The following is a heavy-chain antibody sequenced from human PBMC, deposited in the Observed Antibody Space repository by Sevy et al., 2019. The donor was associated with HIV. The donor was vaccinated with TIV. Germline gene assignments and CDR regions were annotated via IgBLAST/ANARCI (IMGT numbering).Heavy chain of an antibody. Sequence: KQSQTLSLTCAISGDSVSSNIAYWTWIRQSPSRGLEWLGRTSFRSKWYNDYAASVKSRITINPDTSKNQFSLHLKSVTPEDTAVYYCVRRIVAGGLAYWGQGTLVTVSS. D-gene: IGHD2-15*01. J-gene: IGHJ4*02. CDR2: TSFRSKWYN. V-gene: IGHV6-1*01. CDR3: VRRIVAGGLAY. CDR1: GDSVSSNIAY.